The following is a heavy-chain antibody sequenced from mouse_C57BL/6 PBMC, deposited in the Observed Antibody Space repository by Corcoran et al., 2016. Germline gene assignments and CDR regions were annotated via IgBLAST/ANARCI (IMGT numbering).Heavy chain of an antibody. D-gene: IGHD1-1*01. Sequence: EFQLQQSGPELVKPGASVKISCKASGYSFTDYNMNWVKQSNGKSLEWIVVINHKYGTTSYNQKFKGKATLTVDPSSITAYMQLNSLTSDDSAVYDCARGVLRYRYFDVWCTGTTVTVSS. J-gene: IGHJ1*03. CDR1: GYSFTDYN. CDR2: INHKYGTT. V-gene: IGHV1-39*01. CDR3: ARGVLRYRYFDV.